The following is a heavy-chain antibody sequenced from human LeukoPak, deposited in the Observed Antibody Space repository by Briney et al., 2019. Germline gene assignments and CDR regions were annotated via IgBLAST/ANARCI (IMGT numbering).Heavy chain of an antibody. CDR1: GFTFSNYG. D-gene: IGHD3-10*01. CDR2: ISAGGGST. J-gene: IGHJ4*02. CDR3: AKHTYYYGSGTHLDY. Sequence: GGSLSLSCAASGFTFSNYGMSWVRQAPGKGLEWVSTISAGGGSTYYADSVTGRFTISRDNSKNTLYLQMNSLRAEDTAVYYCAKHTYYYGSGTHLDYWGQGTLVTVSS. V-gene: IGHV3-23*01.